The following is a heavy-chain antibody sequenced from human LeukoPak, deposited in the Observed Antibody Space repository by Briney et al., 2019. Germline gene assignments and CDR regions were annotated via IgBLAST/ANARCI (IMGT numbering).Heavy chain of an antibody. CDR1: GFTFSSCA. CDR3: AKATTRVGLVLLWFGGFDY. Sequence: GGSLRLSCAASGFTFSSCAMSWVRQAPGKGLEWVSAISGSGGSTYYADSVKGRFTISRDNSKNTLYLQMNSLRAEDTAVYYCAKATTRVGLVLLWFGGFDYWGQGTLVTVSS. CDR2: ISGSGGST. D-gene: IGHD3-10*01. J-gene: IGHJ4*02. V-gene: IGHV3-23*01.